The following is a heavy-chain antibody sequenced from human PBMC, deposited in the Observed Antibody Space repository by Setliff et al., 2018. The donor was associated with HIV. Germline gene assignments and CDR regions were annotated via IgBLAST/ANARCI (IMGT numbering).Heavy chain of an antibody. CDR2: IIPIFGTA. CDR3: ATIPRPSYYYYYYMHV. D-gene: IGHD6-6*01. Sequence: ASVKVSCKASGDIFNNNAINWVRQAPGQGLEWMGGIIPIFGTANYAQKFQGRVTIIADKSTSTAYMELSSLRSEDTAVYYCATIPRPSYYYYYYMHVWGKGTTVTVSS. V-gene: IGHV1-69*06. J-gene: IGHJ6*03. CDR1: GDIFNNNA.